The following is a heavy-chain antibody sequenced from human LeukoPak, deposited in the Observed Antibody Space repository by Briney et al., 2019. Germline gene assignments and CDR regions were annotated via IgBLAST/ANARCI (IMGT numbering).Heavy chain of an antibody. Sequence: SETLSLTCTVSGGSIRSTSYYWGWIRQPPGKGLEWLGSVHHSGSTYDNPSLKSRITISVDTSKNQFSLKLISVTAADTAVYYCARRSTVAGRGRFDPWGQGTLVTVSS. CDR2: VHHSGST. J-gene: IGHJ5*02. CDR1: GGSIRSTSYY. V-gene: IGHV4-39*01. D-gene: IGHD6-19*01. CDR3: ARRSTVAGRGRFDP.